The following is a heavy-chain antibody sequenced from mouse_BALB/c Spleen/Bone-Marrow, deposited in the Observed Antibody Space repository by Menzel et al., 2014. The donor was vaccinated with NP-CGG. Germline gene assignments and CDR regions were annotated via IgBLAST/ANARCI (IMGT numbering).Heavy chain of an antibody. CDR1: GYTFTSYW. CDR3: ARALGDGYYYAMDY. J-gene: IGHJ4*01. D-gene: IGHD2-3*01. Sequence: VQLQQSGAELVKPGAPVKLSCKASGYTFTSYWMNWVKQRPGRGPVWIGRIDPSDSETHYNQKFKDKATLTVDKSSGTAYIQLSSLTSEDSAVYYCARALGDGYYYAMDYWGQGTSVTVSS. V-gene: IGHV1-69*02. CDR2: IDPSDSET.